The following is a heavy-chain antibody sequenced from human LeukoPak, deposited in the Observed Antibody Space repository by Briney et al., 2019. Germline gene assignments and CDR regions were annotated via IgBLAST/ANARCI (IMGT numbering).Heavy chain of an antibody. CDR1: GGSINDQA. CDR3: ARLSRIATAGAYSYHSLDI. CDR2: VYYTGSS. V-gene: IGHV4-59*11. D-gene: IGHD6-13*01. J-gene: IGHJ6*02. Sequence: SETLSLTCTVAGGSINDQAWCWVRQPPGRGLEWIGCVYYTGSSEYNASLKSRPTISTDTSNNQVSLKVTSVTAADTAIYSCARLSRIATAGAYSYHSLDIWGQGTTVTVSS.